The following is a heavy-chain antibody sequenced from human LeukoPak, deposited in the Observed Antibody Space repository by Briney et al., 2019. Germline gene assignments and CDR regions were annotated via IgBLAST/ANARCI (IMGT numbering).Heavy chain of an antibody. CDR3: ARDGYGLDTPMVSTVFDC. D-gene: IGHD5-18*01. V-gene: IGHV3-30*04. CDR1: GFTFSSYA. Sequence: QTGGSLRLSCAASGFTFSSYAMHCVRQAPGKGLEWVAVISYDGRNKYYADSVKGRFTISRDNSKNTLYLQMNSLRSEDTAVYYCARDGYGLDTPMVSTVFDCWGQGTLVTVSS. CDR2: ISYDGRNK. J-gene: IGHJ4*02.